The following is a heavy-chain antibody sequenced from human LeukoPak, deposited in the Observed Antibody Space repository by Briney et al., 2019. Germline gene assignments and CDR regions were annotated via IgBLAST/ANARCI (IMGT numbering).Heavy chain of an antibody. CDR1: GFTFSNNA. CDR3: AKGPQLYSGYHPDY. D-gene: IGHD3-22*01. V-gene: IGHV3-23*01. CDR2: IAGSDDST. J-gene: IGHJ4*02. Sequence: QPGGSLRLSCAASGFTFSNNAMTWVRQAPGEGLEWVSTIAGSDDSTYYADSVKGRFTISRDYSKNTVFLQLNNLRAEDTAMYYCAKGPQLYSGYHPDYWGQRTLVTVSS.